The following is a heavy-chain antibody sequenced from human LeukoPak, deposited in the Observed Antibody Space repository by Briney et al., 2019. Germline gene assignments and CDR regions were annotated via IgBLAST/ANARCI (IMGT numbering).Heavy chain of an antibody. CDR3: ARVVGYYGSGDYYMDV. CDR1: GFTFSDYY. Sequence: GGSLRLSCAASGFTFSDYYMGWIRQAPGKGLEWVSYISSSGSTIYYADSVKGRFTISRDNAKNSLYLQMNSLRAEDTAVYYCARVVGYYGSGDYYMDVWGKGTTVTVSS. D-gene: IGHD3-10*01. V-gene: IGHV3-11*04. J-gene: IGHJ6*03. CDR2: ISSSGSTI.